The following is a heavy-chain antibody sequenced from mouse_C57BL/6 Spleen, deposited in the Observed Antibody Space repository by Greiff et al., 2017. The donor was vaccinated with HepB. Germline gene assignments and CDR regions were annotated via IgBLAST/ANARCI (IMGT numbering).Heavy chain of an antibody. D-gene: IGHD2-1*01. CDR1: GYSFPGYY. CDR3: ARPLLGFYAMDY. V-gene: IGHV1-42*01. J-gene: IGHJ4*01. Sequence: EVKLMESGPELVKPGASVKISCKASGYSFPGYYMNWVKQSPEKSLGWIGEINPSTGGTTYNQKFKAKATLTVDKSSSTAYMQLKSLTSEDSAVYYCARPLLGFYAMDYWGQGTSVTVSS. CDR2: INPSTGGT.